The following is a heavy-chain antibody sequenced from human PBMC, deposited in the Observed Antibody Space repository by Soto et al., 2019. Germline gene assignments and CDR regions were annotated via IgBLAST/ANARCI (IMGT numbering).Heavy chain of an antibody. CDR1: GGSISSYY. CDR2: IYYSGST. Sequence: PSETLSLTCTVSGGSISSYYWSWIRQPPGKGLEWIGYIYYSGSTNYNPSLKSRVTISVDTSKNQFSLKLNSMTAADTAVYYCARHTPAISSSDHWGQGTLVTVSS. J-gene: IGHJ4*02. V-gene: IGHV4-59*08. CDR3: ARHTPAISSSDH. D-gene: IGHD6-6*01.